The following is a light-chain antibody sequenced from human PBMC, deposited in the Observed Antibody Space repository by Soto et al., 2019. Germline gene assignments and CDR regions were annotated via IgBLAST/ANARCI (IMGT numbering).Light chain of an antibody. V-gene: IGKV1-39*01. CDR3: QQSYSTPLT. J-gene: IGKJ2*01. Sequence: DIRMTQSPSSLSASVGDRVTITCRASQSISSYLNWYQQKPGKAPKLLIYAASSLQSGVPSRFSGSGSETDFTLTISSLQPEDFATYYCQQSYSTPLTFDQGTKLEIK. CDR2: AAS. CDR1: QSISSY.